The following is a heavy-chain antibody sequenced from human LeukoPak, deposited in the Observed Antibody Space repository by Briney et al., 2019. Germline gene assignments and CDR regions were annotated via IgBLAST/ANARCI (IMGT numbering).Heavy chain of an antibody. J-gene: IGHJ5*02. CDR3: ASGSGYWFDP. D-gene: IGHD1-1*01. CDR2: IYHSGST. Sequence: SETLSLTCTVSGYSISSGYYWGWIRQPPGKGLEWIGSIYHSGSTNYNPSLKSRVTISVDTSKNQFSLKLSSVTAADTAVYYCASGSGYWFDPWGQGTLVTVSS. V-gene: IGHV4-38-2*02. CDR1: GYSISSGYY.